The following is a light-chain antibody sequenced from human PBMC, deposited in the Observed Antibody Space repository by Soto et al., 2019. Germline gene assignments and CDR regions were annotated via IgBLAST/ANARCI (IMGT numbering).Light chain of an antibody. J-gene: IGKJ5*01. CDR3: QQSYSTPPIT. Sequence: DIQMTESPSSLSAYVGGIFTIXXRASQSISSYLNWYQQKPGKAPKLLXYAASSLQSGVPSRFSGSGSGTDFTLTISSLQPEDFATYYCQQSYSTPPITFGQGTRLEIK. CDR2: AAS. CDR1: QSISSY. V-gene: IGKV1-39*01.